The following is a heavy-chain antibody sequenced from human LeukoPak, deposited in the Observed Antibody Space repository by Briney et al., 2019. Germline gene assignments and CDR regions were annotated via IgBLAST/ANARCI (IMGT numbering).Heavy chain of an antibody. CDR2: INPNSDGT. J-gene: IGHJ6*03. V-gene: IGHV1-2*02. D-gene: IGHD3-10*01. Sequence: ASVMVSCKASGYAFTGHFIHWVRQAPGQGLEWMGWINPNSDGTNYAQRFQGRVTMTRDTSITTAYMELSRLRSDDTAVYYCARIIDFYYMDVWGEGTTVTVSS. CDR3: ARIIDFYYMDV. CDR1: GYAFTGHF.